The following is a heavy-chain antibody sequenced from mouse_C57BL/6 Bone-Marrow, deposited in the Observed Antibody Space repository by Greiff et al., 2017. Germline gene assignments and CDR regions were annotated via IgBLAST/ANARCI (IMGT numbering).Heavy chain of an antibody. D-gene: IGHD4-1*01. Sequence: QVQLQQPGAELVKPGASVKMSCKASGYTFTSYWITWVKQRPGPGLEWIGDIYPTSGRTNYNEKFKSKAILTVDTSSNTAYMQLSILTSEDSAVFYCARSGPLGRSFDYWGQGTTLTVSS. CDR1: GYTFTSYW. CDR3: ARSGPLGRSFDY. J-gene: IGHJ2*01. CDR2: IYPTSGRT. V-gene: IGHV1-55*01.